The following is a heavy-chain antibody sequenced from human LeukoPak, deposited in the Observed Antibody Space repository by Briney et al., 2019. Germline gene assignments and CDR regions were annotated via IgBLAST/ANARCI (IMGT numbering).Heavy chain of an antibody. Sequence: ASVKVSCKASGYTFTGYYMHWVRQAPGQGLEWMGWIGPNGAGINYAQKFQGRVTMTRDTSIGTAYMELSSLRSDDTAVYYCARAEPYSSGRYAHYWGQGTLVTVSS. CDR2: IGPNGAGI. D-gene: IGHD6-19*01. CDR3: ARAEPYSSGRYAHY. J-gene: IGHJ4*02. CDR1: GYTFTGYY. V-gene: IGHV1-2*02.